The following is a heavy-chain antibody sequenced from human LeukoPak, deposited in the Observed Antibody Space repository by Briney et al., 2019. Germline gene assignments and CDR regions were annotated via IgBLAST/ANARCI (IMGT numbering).Heavy chain of an antibody. V-gene: IGHV4-30-4*01. D-gene: IGHD2-21*01. CDR3: ASLAYYSFDY. CDR2: IFYTGST. J-gene: IGHJ4*02. CDR1: GGSISSGDYY. Sequence: SETLSLTCTVSGGSISSGDYYWSWIRQPPGKGLEWIGYIFYTGSTSYNPSLKSRVTISVDTSKNQFSLRLSSVTAADTAVYYSASLAYYSFDYWGQGTLVTVSS.